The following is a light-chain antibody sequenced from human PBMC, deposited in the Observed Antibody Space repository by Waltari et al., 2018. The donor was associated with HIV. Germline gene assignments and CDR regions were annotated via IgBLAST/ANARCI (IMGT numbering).Light chain of an antibody. CDR3: QQSYSSPWT. J-gene: IGKJ1*01. V-gene: IGKV4-1*01. Sequence: DLVMTQSPRSLTVTLGERATISCKSSQSVLHNSDTKNYLAWYQQKTGQAPKLLIYWASVRESGVPDRFNGSGSGTNFTLTISSLQAEDVAVYYCQQSYSSPWTFGQGTTVEIK. CDR1: QSVLHNSDTKNY. CDR2: WAS.